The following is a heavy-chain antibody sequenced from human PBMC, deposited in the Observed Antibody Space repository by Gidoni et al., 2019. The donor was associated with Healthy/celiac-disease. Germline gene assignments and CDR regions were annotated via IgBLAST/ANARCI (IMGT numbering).Heavy chain of an antibody. Sequence: QVQLVQSGAEVTKPGASVNVSCKASGYTFTSYSMHWVRQAPGQGLEWMGIINPSGGSTSYAQKFQGRVTMTRDTSTSTVYMELSSLRSEDTAVYYCARDRGTDYYGSGTLWFDPWGQGTLVTVSS. CDR2: INPSGGST. J-gene: IGHJ5*02. V-gene: IGHV1-46*01. CDR1: GYTFTSYS. CDR3: ARDRGTDYYGSGTLWFDP. D-gene: IGHD3-10*01.